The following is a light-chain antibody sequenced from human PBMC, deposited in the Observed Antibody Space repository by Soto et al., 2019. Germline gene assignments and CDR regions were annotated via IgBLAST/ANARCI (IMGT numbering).Light chain of an antibody. J-gene: IGKJ1*01. Sequence: EIVLTQSPGTLSLSPGERGTLSCRASQNLGTLYLAWFQQQSGQAPRLLIYSASRRATGIPDRFTGSGSGTDFTLTINRVEPEDFAVYYCQQYGSSPRTFGQGTKVDIK. CDR3: QQYGSSPRT. V-gene: IGKV3-20*01. CDR2: SAS. CDR1: QNLGTLY.